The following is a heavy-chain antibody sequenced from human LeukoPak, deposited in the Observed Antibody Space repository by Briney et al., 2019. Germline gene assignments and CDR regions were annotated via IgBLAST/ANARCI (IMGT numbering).Heavy chain of an antibody. Sequence: GGSLRLSCAASGFTFSSHAMSWVRQAPGKGLEWVSAISGSGGSTYYADSVKGRFTISRDNSKNTLYLQMNSLRAEDTAVYYCAKGSYSSSWYDYYYYMDVWGKGTTVTVSS. CDR2: ISGSGGST. D-gene: IGHD6-13*01. CDR1: GFTFSSHA. V-gene: IGHV3-23*01. J-gene: IGHJ6*03. CDR3: AKGSYSSSWYDYYYYMDV.